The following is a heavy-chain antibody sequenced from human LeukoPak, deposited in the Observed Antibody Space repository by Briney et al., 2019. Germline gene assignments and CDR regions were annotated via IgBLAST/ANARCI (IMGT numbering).Heavy chain of an antibody. D-gene: IGHD6-19*01. CDR2: IYTSGST. Sequence: SETLSLTCPVSGGSISSYYWSWIRQPAGKGLEWIGRIYTSGSTNYNPSLKSRVTMSVDTSKNQFSLKLSSVTAADTAVYYCASARRYSSGWYRLGDYWGQGTLVTVSS. J-gene: IGHJ4*02. CDR3: ASARRYSSGWYRLGDY. V-gene: IGHV4-4*07. CDR1: GGSISSYY.